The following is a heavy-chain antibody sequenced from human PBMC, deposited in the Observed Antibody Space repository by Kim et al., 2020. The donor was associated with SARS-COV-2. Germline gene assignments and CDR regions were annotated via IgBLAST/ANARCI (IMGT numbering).Heavy chain of an antibody. J-gene: IGHJ3*02. D-gene: IGHD3-10*01. CDR3: AGEVTMVRGVMVYAFDI. Sequence: VKGRFTISRDNAKNSLYLQMNSLRAEDTAVYYCAGEVTMVRGVMVYAFDIWGQGTMVTVSS. V-gene: IGHV3-21*01.